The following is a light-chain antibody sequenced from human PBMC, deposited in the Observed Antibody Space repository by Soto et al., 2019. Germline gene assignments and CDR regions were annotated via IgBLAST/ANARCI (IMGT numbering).Light chain of an antibody. CDR1: QSVLYSTNNKNY. CDR3: QEYYITPPT. Sequence: DIVMTQSPDSLAVSLGERATINCKPSQSVLYSTNNKNYLAWYQQKPGQPPKLLIYWAATRESGVPDRLSGSWSGTAFTLTISSLQAEDVAVYYCQEYYITPPTFGGGTKVEIK. CDR2: WAA. V-gene: IGKV4-1*01. J-gene: IGKJ4*02.